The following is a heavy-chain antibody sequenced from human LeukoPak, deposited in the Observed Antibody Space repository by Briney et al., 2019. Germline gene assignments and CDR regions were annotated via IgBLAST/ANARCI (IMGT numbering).Heavy chain of an antibody. Sequence: ASVKVSCKASGDTFTSYYMHWVRQAPGQGLEWMGIINPSGGSTSYAQKFQGRVTMTRDTSTSTVYMELSSLRTEDTAVYYCARGRDIVVVPASFDYWGQGTLVTVSS. V-gene: IGHV1-46*01. D-gene: IGHD2-2*01. CDR1: GDTFTSYY. CDR3: ARGRDIVVVPASFDY. CDR2: INPSGGST. J-gene: IGHJ4*02.